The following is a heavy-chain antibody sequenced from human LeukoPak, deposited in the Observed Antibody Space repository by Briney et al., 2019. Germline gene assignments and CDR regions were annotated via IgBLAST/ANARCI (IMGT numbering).Heavy chain of an antibody. V-gene: IGHV3-30*04. J-gene: IGHJ4*02. CDR3: AKGSGLVVVPHSDY. CDR1: GFTFSNYA. Sequence: PGGSLRLSCAASGFTFSNYAMHWVRQAPGKGLEWVAVISYDANDKYYADSVKGRFTISRDTSRNTLYLQMNSLRAEDTAVYYCAKGSGLVVVPHSDYWGQGTLVTVSS. D-gene: IGHD3-22*01. CDR2: ISYDANDK.